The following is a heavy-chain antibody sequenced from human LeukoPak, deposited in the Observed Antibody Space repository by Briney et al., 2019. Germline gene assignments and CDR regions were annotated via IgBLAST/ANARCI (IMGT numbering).Heavy chain of an antibody. CDR3: ARYIHSMGWLDY. CDR1: GFTVSSNY. V-gene: IGHV3-53*01. CDR2: IYSGGST. Sequence: GGSLRLSCAASGFTVSSNYMSWVRQAPGKGLEWVSVIYSGGSTYYADSVKGRFTISRDNSKNTLYLQMNSLRAEDTAVYYCARYIHSMGWLDYWGQGTLVTVSS. J-gene: IGHJ4*02. D-gene: IGHD6-19*01.